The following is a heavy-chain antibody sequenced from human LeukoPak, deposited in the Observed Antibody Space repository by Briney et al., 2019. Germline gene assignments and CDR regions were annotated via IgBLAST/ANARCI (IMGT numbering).Heavy chain of an antibody. V-gene: IGHV3-64D*09. CDR2: TTSNGGTT. CDR3: VKRGISGTYFFDY. D-gene: IGHD1-26*01. Sequence: GSLRLSCSASGFTFSSYPMSWVRQAPGKGLEFVSTTTSNGGTTYYGDAVKGRFTVSRDNSKNTLYLQMSSLTAEDTAVYYCVKRGISGTYFFDYWGQGTLVTVSS. CDR1: GFTFSSYP. J-gene: IGHJ4*02.